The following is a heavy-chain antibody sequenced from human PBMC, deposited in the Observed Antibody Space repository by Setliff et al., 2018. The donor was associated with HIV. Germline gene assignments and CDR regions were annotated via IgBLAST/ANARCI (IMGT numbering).Heavy chain of an antibody. CDR1: DDPISSYY. D-gene: IGHD2-21*01. J-gene: IGHJ6*02. Sequence: NPSETLSLTCYVTDDPISSYYWSWIRQPPGKGLEWIGYIYISGNTMYNPSLKSRVTMSLDTPKNQVSLKLTSVTAADTAVYYCARRSIVGSTRGYYYYALDVWGQGTTVTVSS. CDR3: ARRSIVGSTRGYYYYALDV. CDR2: IYISGNT. V-gene: IGHV4-4*09.